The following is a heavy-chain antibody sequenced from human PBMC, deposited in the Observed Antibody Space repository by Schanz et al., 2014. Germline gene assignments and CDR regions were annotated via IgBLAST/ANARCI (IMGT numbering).Heavy chain of an antibody. CDR1: GYTFTDYY. CDR2: INPTGGST. CDR3: VRAPHYGSGRHLDY. J-gene: IGHJ4*02. Sequence: QVQLLQSGAEVKKPGASVKVSCKASGYTFTDYYIHWVRQAPGQGLEWMGIINPTGGSTTYAEKFLGRVTMTSDTSTSTVYMELSRLRSEDMAVYYCVRAPHYGSGRHLDYWGQGTLVTVSS. D-gene: IGHD3-10*01. V-gene: IGHV1-46*03.